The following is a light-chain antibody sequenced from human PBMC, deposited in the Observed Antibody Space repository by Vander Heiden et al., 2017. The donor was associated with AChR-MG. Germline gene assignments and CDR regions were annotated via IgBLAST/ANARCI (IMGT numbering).Light chain of an antibody. Sequence: DIVLTQSPATLSLSPGERATLSCRASQSVSSYLAWYQQKPGQAPRRLIYDASNRATGIPARSSGSGSGTDFTLTISSLEPEDFAVYYCQQRSNWPRTFGQRTKVEIK. CDR1: QSVSSY. CDR3: QQRSNWPRT. V-gene: IGKV3-11*01. J-gene: IGKJ1*01. CDR2: DAS.